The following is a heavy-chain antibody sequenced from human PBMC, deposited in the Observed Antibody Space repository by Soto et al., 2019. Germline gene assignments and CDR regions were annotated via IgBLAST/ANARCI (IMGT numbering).Heavy chain of an antibody. V-gene: IGHV4-31*03. Sequence: SEALFLTCTVSGGSISDGGYDWRCIRQHPGKGLEWIGYIYYSGSTYYNPSPKSRLAISLDTSKNQFSLKLSSVTAPDTAVYYCASTYYYDSAHYGAEYFEHWGQGTLVTVSS. CDR1: GGSISDGGYD. CDR3: ASTYYYDSAHYGAEYFEH. D-gene: IGHD3-22*01. CDR2: IYYSGST. J-gene: IGHJ1*01.